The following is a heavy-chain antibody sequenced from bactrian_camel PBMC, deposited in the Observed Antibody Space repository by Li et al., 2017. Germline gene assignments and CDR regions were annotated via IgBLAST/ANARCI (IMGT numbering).Heavy chain of an antibody. J-gene: IGHJ4*01. CDR2: LGSDGST. V-gene: IGHV3S53*01. CDR3: AVDRGTGCKFRAGTAY. D-gene: IGHD6*01. Sequence: HVQLVESGGGSVQAGGSLRLSCAASDRSLSRLYCMGWFRQAPGKEREFVSALGSDGSTKYADSVKGRFTISKDNAKDTMYLQMNNLNQEDTVRYYCAVDRGTGCKFRAGTAYWGQGTQVTVS. CDR1: DRSLSRLYC.